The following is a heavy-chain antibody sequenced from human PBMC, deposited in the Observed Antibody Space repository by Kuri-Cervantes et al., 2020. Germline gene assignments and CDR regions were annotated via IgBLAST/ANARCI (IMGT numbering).Heavy chain of an antibody. J-gene: IGHJ5*02. Sequence: SGPTLVKPTQTLTLTCTFPGFSLRTSGVGVGWIRQPPGKALEWLARIDWDDDKYYSTSLKTRLTISKDTSKNQVVLTMTNMDPVDTATYYCARILGRAYCGGDCYYGFDPWGQGTLVTVSS. D-gene: IGHD2-21*02. CDR3: ARILGRAYCGGDCYYGFDP. CDR2: IDWDDDK. CDR1: GFSLRTSGVG. V-gene: IGHV2-70*11.